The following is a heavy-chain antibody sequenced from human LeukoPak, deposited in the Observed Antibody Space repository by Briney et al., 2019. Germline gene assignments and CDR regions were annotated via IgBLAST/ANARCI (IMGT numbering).Heavy chain of an antibody. Sequence: PGGSLRLSCAASGFTFRSYAMNWVRQAPGKGLEWVSVISGSGGSTNYADSVKGRFTISRDSSKNTLYLQMNSLRAEDTAVYYCAKDRFHGYPNWFDPWGQGTLVTVSS. D-gene: IGHD3-22*01. CDR1: GFTFRSYA. CDR3: AKDRFHGYPNWFDP. V-gene: IGHV3-23*01. CDR2: ISGSGGST. J-gene: IGHJ5*02.